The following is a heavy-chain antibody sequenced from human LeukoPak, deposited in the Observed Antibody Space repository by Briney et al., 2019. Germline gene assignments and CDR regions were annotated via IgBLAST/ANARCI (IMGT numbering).Heavy chain of an antibody. J-gene: IGHJ4*02. CDR1: GYTFTSNN. CDR3: ARAPIAAAGNLGY. CDR2: MNPNSGNT. D-gene: IGHD6-13*01. V-gene: IGHV1-8*01. Sequence: ASVKVSCKASGYTFTSNNINWVRQATGQGLEWMGWMNPNSGNTGYAQKFHGRVTITRNTSISTAYMELSSLRSEDTAVYYCARAPIAAAGNLGYWGQGTLVTVSS.